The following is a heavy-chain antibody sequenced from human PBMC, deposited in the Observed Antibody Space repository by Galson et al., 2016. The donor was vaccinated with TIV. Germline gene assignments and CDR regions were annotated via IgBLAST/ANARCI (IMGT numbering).Heavy chain of an antibody. CDR3: ATYGSGRQASFDF. CDR2: ITPGGGST. J-gene: IGHJ4*02. Sequence: SVKVSCKASGYTFTDYYIHWVRQAPGQGLEWMGIITPGGGSTTYAQRFQGRVTMTRDTSTSTVYMELSSLTSEDTAVYYCATYGSGRQASFDFWGQGTLVTVSS. V-gene: IGHV1-46*03. D-gene: IGHD3-10*01. CDR1: GYTFTDYY.